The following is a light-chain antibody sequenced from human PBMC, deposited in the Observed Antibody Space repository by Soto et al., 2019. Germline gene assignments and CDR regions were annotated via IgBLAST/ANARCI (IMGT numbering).Light chain of an antibody. Sequence: EILMTQSPATLSVSPGGRATLSCRASQSIRDTLAWYQQKPGQAPRLXIYGASRRATGFPARFSGSGAGTDFTLTISSLQSEDFAVYYCQQYDNWPWTFGQGTKVDIK. CDR3: QQYDNWPWT. V-gene: IGKV3-15*01. CDR1: QSIRDT. CDR2: GAS. J-gene: IGKJ1*01.